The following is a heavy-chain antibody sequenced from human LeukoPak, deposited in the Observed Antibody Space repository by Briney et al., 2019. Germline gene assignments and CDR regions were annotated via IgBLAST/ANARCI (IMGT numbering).Heavy chain of an antibody. J-gene: IGHJ4*02. D-gene: IGHD6-19*01. CDR3: ARGLVGSGCYFDY. Sequence: PGRSLRLSCAASGFSFSDSWMTWVRQAPGKGLEWVANIEQYGSEKNYVDSVKGRFTISRDNAKNLLYMQMNSLRAEDTAVYYCARGLVGSGCYFDYRGEGNLGIVSS. CDR1: GFSFSDSW. CDR2: IEQYGSEK. V-gene: IGHV3-7*05.